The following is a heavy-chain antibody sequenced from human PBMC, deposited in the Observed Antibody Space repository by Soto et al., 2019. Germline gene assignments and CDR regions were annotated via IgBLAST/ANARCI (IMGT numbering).Heavy chain of an antibody. CDR2: IFYSGIT. V-gene: IGHV4-39*01. J-gene: IGHJ3*02. CDR1: CGSIISSNYY. CDR3: ARPPTANLDAFDI. Sequence: SETLSLTCTFSCGSIISSNYYWGWIRQPPGKGLEWIGSIFYSGITYHNPSLKSRVTISVDTSKNQFSLNLSSVTAADTAVYYCARPPTANLDAFDIWGLGTMVTVSS. D-gene: IGHD7-27*01.